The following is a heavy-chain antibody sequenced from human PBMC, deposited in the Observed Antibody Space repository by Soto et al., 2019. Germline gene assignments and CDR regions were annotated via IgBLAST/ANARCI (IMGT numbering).Heavy chain of an antibody. CDR2: INPNSGNT. Sequence: ASVKVSCKASGYTFTSYAMNWVRQAPGQGLEWMGWINPNSGNTGYAQKFQGRVTMTRNTSISTAYMELSSLRSEDTAVYYCAREKGRFDPWGQGTLVTVSS. CDR1: GYTFTSYA. CDR3: AREKGRFDP. V-gene: IGHV1-8*02. J-gene: IGHJ5*02.